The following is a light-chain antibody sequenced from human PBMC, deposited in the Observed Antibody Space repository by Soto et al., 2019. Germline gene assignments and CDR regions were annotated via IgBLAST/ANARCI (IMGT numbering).Light chain of an antibody. CDR2: DVS. CDR3: SSYTTSDTDV. CDR1: SSDVGAYNY. Sequence: QSALTQPASVSGSPGQSIAISCTGTSSDVGAYNYVSWYQQHPGKAPKLMIYDVSNRPSGVSDRFSGSKSGNTASLTISGHQAEDEADYYCSSYTTSDTDVFGSGTKLTVL. V-gene: IGLV2-14*01. J-gene: IGLJ1*01.